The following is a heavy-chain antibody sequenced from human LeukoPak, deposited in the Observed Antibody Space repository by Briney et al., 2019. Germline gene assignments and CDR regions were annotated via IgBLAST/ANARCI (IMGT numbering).Heavy chain of an antibody. D-gene: IGHD3-16*01. CDR3: ARHRGESYYFDY. J-gene: IGHJ4*02. CDR2: FYPGVADT. CDR1: GYSFTSYW. Sequence: GESLKISCQASGYSFTSYWIGWVRQMPGKGLEWLRIFYPGVADTRYSPYFQGQVTISANKSISTACLQWSSLKASETAMYYCARHRGESYYFDYWGQGTLVTVSS. V-gene: IGHV5-51*01.